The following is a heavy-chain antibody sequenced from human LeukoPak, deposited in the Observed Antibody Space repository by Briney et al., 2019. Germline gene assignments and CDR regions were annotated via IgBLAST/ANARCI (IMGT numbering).Heavy chain of an antibody. J-gene: IGHJ6*02. D-gene: IGHD6-13*01. CDR2: ISAYNGNT. CDR1: GYTFTSYG. V-gene: IGHV1-18*01. Sequence: ASVKVSCKASGYTFTSYGISWVRQAPGQGLEWMGWISAYNGNTNYAQKLQGRVTMTTDTSTCTAYMELRSLRSDDTAVYYCASQIAAAGLRSYYGMDVWGQGTTVTVSS. CDR3: ASQIAAAGLRSYYGMDV.